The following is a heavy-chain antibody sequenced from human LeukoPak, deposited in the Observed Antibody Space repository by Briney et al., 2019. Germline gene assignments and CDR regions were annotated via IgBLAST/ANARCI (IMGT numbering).Heavy chain of an antibody. J-gene: IGHJ6*02. CDR3: ARQKWEQQGRDYYFNGLDV. Sequence: RPSETLSLTCSVSIGSISSSKWWSWVRQSPVKGLEWIGEIYLYGTTNYNPSFTSRVTMSVDRSRNRFSLKLTSVTAADTAVYYCARQKWEQQGRDYYFNGLDVWGPGTTVIVSS. CDR2: IYLYGTT. D-gene: IGHD1/OR15-1a*01. V-gene: IGHV4-4*02. CDR1: IGSISSSKW.